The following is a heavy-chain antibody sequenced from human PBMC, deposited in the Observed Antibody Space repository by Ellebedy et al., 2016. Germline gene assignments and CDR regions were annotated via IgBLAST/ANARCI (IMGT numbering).Heavy chain of an antibody. J-gene: IGHJ4*02. CDR3: AGVVVPAAIDY. CDR1: GGSISSSSYY. D-gene: IGHD2-2*01. CDR2: INHSGST. Sequence: SETLSLXCTVSGGSISSSSYYWSWIRQPPGKGLEWIGEINHSGSTNYNPSLKSRVTISVDTSKNQFSLKLSSVTAADTAVYYCAGVVVPAAIDYWGQGTLVTVSS. V-gene: IGHV4-39*07.